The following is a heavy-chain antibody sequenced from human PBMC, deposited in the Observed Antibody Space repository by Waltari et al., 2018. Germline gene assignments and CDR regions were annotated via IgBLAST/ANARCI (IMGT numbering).Heavy chain of an antibody. CDR1: RFTFDDYA. V-gene: IGHV3-9*01. Sequence: EVELVESGGGLVQPGRSLRLSCAASRFTFDDYAMHWVRQAPGKGLEWVVSISWNSGSIAYADSVKVRFIISRDNAKNSLYLQMNSLRAEDTAFYYCARRENAAGFDYWGQGTLVTVSS. J-gene: IGHJ4*02. CDR2: ISWNSGSI. D-gene: IGHD6-25*01. CDR3: ARRENAAGFDY.